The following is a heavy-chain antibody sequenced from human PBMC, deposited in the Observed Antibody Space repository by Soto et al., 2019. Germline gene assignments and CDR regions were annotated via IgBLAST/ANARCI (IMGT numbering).Heavy chain of an antibody. CDR2: VTANGGST. CDR3: ASLGVGDWANYYYYYGTDV. D-gene: IGHD2-21*02. Sequence: GGSLRLSCAATGFTFSVYAMTWVRQAPGKGLEWVSAVTANGGSTYSADSVKGRFTISRDNSKNTLFLQMNSLRAEDTAVYYCASLGVGDWANYYYYYGTDVWGQGTTVTVSS. V-gene: IGHV3-23*01. CDR1: GFTFSVYA. J-gene: IGHJ6*02.